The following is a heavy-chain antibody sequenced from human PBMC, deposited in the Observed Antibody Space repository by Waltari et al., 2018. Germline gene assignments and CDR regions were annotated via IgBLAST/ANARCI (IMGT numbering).Heavy chain of an antibody. V-gene: IGHV4-4*07. CDR3: ARETGHLAYYSDY. J-gene: IGHJ4*02. CDR1: GGSFSTYY. CDR2: IHANGNT. Sequence: QVQLRESGPGLVKPSETLSLTCVVSGGSFSTYYWSWSRQPAGKGLAWIGRIHANGNTNYSPSLKSRVSMSLDTSKNQFSLTLSSVTAADTAIYYCARETGHLAYYSDYWGQGTLITVSS. D-gene: IGHD1-1*01.